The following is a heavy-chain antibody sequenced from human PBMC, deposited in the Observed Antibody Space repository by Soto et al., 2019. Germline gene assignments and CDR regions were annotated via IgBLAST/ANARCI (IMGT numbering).Heavy chain of an antibody. CDR1: GYTFTSYG. CDR3: ARPLHSSGWYSPYYYYGMDV. Sequence: GASVKVSCKASGYTFTSYGISWLRQAPGQGLEWMGWISAYNGNTNYAQKLQGRVTMTTDTSTSTAYMELRSLRSDDTAVYYCARPLHSSGWYSPYYYYGMDVWGQGTTVTV. V-gene: IGHV1-18*04. J-gene: IGHJ6*02. D-gene: IGHD6-19*01. CDR2: ISAYNGNT.